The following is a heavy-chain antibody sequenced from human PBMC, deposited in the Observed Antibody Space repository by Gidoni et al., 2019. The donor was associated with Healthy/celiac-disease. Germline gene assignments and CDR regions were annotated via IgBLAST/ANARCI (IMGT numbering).Heavy chain of an antibody. V-gene: IGHV4-59*08. CDR2: IYYSGST. CDR1: GGSISSYY. D-gene: IGHD1-26*01. Sequence: VQLQESGPGLVKPSATLSLTCTVSGGSISSYYGSWIRQPPGKGLEWIGYIYYSGSTNYNPSLKSRVTISVDTSKNQFPLKLSSVTAADTAVYYCASHSGPKGVDYWGQGTLVTVSS. CDR3: ASHSGPKGVDY. J-gene: IGHJ4*02.